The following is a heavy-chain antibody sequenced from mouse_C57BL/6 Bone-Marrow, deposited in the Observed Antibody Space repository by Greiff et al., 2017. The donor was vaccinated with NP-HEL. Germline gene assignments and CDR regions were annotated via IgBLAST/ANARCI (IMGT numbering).Heavy chain of an antibody. J-gene: IGHJ3*01. Sequence: EVKLQESGPGLVKPSQSLSLTCSVTGYSITSGYYWNWIRQFPGNKLEWMGYISYDGSNNYNPSLKNRISITRDTSKNQFFLKLNSVTTEDTATYYCARRGDGYWFAYWGQGTLVTVSA. D-gene: IGHD2-3*01. CDR1: GYSITSGYY. V-gene: IGHV3-6*01. CDR3: ARRGDGYWFAY. CDR2: ISYDGSN.